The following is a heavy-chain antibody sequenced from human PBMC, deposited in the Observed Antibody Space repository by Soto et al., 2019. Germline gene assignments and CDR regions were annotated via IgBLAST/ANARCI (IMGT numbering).Heavy chain of an antibody. V-gene: IGHV3-33*01. D-gene: IGHD3-16*02. Sequence: GGSLRLSCAASGFTFSSFGMHWVRQAPGKGLEWVAVIWYDGSNKYYADSVKGRFTISRDNSKNTLYLQMNSPRAEDTAVYYCARDHITSYRPFDYWGQGTLVTVSS. CDR1: GFTFSSFG. J-gene: IGHJ4*02. CDR3: ARDHITSYRPFDY. CDR2: IWYDGSNK.